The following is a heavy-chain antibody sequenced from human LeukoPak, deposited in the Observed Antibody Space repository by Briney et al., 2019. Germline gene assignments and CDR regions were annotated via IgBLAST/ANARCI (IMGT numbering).Heavy chain of an antibody. V-gene: IGHV1-18*01. CDR3: AREGRVGAINIYYYGMDV. CDR1: GYTFTSYG. Sequence: ASVKVSCKASGYTFTSYGISWVRQAPGQGLEWMGWISAYNGNTNYAQKLQGRVTMTTDTSTSTAYMELRSLRSDDTAVYYCAREGRVGAINIYYYGMDVWGQGTTVTVSS. D-gene: IGHD1-26*01. CDR2: ISAYNGNT. J-gene: IGHJ6*02.